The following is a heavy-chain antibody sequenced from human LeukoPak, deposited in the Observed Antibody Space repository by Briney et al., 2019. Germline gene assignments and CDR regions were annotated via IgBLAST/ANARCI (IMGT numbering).Heavy chain of an antibody. CDR2: IIPIDDST. CDR1: GGTFSNHA. CDR3: ARHSGHSSWYYGLDV. D-gene: IGHD6-13*01. J-gene: IGHJ6*02. Sequence: SVKVSCKASGGTFSNHAFSWVRQAPGQGLEWMGGIIPIDDSTNYVQKFQDRVMITADEATNIIYMELGSLKSEDTAEYYCARHSGHSSWYYGLDVWGQRTTVIVSS. V-gene: IGHV1-69*13.